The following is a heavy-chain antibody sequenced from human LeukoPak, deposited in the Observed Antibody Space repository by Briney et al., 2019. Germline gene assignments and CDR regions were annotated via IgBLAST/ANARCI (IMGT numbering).Heavy chain of an antibody. CDR3: ARVACSGGSCYHSFDY. D-gene: IGHD2-15*01. Sequence: SETLSLTCAVSGYSISSGYYWGWIRQPPGKGLGWIGSIYHSGSTYYNPSLKSRVTISVDTSKNQFSLKLSSVTAADTAVYYCARVACSGGSCYHSFDYWGQGTLVTVSS. V-gene: IGHV4-38-2*01. CDR1: GYSISSGYY. J-gene: IGHJ4*02. CDR2: IYHSGST.